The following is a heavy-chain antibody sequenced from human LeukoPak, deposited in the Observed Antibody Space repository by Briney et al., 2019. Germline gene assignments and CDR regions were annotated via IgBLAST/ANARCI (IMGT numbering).Heavy chain of an antibody. CDR3: ARHYGEGYMT. V-gene: IGHV4-38-2*01. D-gene: IGHD3-10*01. CDR1: GYSISSGYY. J-gene: IGHJ5*02. Sequence: SETLSLTCAVSGYSISSGYYRGWIRQPPGKGLEWIGSIYHSGSTYYNPSLKSRVTISVDTSKNQFSLKLSSVTAADTAVYYCARHYGEGYMTWGQGTLVTVSS. CDR2: IYHSGST.